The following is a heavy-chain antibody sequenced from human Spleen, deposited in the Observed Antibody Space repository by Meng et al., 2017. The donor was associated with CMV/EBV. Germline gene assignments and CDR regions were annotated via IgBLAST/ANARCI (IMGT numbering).Heavy chain of an antibody. CDR2: ISTDNGNT. CDR1: GYTFTTYS. J-gene: IGHJ6*02. Sequence: ASVKVSCKASGYTFTTYSLSWLRQAPGQGLEWMAWISTDNGNTKYAENFQGRLTATTDTSTTTAYMELRSLRSDDTAVYYCAHSKAGGLYGMDVWGQGTTVTVSS. V-gene: IGHV1-18*01. D-gene: IGHD3-10*01. CDR3: AHSKAGGLYGMDV.